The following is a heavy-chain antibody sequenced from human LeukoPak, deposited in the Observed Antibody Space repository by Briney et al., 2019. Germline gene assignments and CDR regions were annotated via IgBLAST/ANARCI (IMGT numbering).Heavy chain of an antibody. CDR2: ISYDGSNK. D-gene: IGHD3-16*01. Sequence: GGSLRLSCAASGFTFSSYGMHWVRQAPGKGLEWVAVISYDGSNKYYADSVKGRFTISRDNSKNTLYLQMNSLRAEDTAVYYCAVRRGGDWGQGTLVTVSS. CDR3: AVRRGGD. V-gene: IGHV3-30*03. J-gene: IGHJ4*02. CDR1: GFTFSSYG.